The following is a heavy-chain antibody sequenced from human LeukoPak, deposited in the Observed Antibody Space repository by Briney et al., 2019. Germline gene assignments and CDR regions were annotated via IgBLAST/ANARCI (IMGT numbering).Heavy chain of an antibody. Sequence: ASVKVSCKASGYTFTNYYMHWVRQAPGQGLEWMGWISAYNGNTNYAQKLQGRVTMTTDTSTSTAYMELRSLRSDDTAVYYCARLPPDSSGYYSSGSDYWGQGTLVTVSS. CDR2: ISAYNGNT. D-gene: IGHD3-22*01. J-gene: IGHJ4*02. CDR1: GYTFTNYY. V-gene: IGHV1-18*04. CDR3: ARLPPDSSGYYSSGSDY.